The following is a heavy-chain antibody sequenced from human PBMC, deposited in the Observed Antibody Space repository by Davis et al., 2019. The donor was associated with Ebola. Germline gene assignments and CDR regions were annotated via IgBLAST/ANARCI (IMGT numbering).Heavy chain of an antibody. CDR2: ISASGRDI. Sequence: GESLKISCAASGFTFSNFAMSWVRQAPGGGLEWVSGISASGRDIKYADSVRGRFSISRDDSKNTLYLQMNSLRAEDTAVYYCARQQSGSYSLWGQGTLLTVSS. D-gene: IGHD1-26*01. CDR1: GFTFSNFA. V-gene: IGHV3-23*01. J-gene: IGHJ4*02. CDR3: ARQQSGSYSL.